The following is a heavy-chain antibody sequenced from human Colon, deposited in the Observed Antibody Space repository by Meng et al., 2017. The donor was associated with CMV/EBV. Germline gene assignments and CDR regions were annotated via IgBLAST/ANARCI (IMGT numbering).Heavy chain of an antibody. CDR1: GASVTTDSFS. CDR3: ARRYCTGTRCPPVAFDI. V-gene: IGHV4-39*07. CDR2: IFLGTT. D-gene: IGHD2-2*01. J-gene: IGHJ3*02. Sequence: SETLSLTCSVSGASVTTDSFSWSWTRRPPGKGLEWIGSIFLGTTQYNPSLGSRVTISVDTSKSQVSLNLTSVTAADTAVYYCARRYCTGTRCPPVAFDIWGLGTMVTVSS.